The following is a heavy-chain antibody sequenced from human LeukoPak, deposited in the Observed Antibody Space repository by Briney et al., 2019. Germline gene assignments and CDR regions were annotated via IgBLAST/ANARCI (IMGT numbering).Heavy chain of an antibody. CDR2: ISGSGGST. V-gene: IGHV3-23*01. Sequence: GGSLRLSCTGSGFTFGDYAMTWVRQAPGKGLEWVSAISGSGGSTYYADSVKGRFTISRDNSKNTLYLQMNSLRAEDTAVYYCAKDGLVDYWGQGTLVTVSS. CDR3: AKDGLVDY. D-gene: IGHD5-12*01. J-gene: IGHJ4*02. CDR1: GFTFGDYA.